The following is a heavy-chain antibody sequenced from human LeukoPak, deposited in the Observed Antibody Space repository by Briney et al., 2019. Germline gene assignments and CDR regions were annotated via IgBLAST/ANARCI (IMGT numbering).Heavy chain of an antibody. CDR2: IIPIFGTA. J-gene: IGHJ3*02. V-gene: IGHV1-69*13. D-gene: IGHD6-19*01. Sequence: GASVKVSCKASGGTFSSYAISWVRQAPGQGLEWMGGIIPIFGTANYAQKFQGRVTITADESTSTAYMELSSLRSEDTAVYYCATRAEKTPIAVAAGDNDAFDIWGQGTMVTVS. CDR1: GGTFSSYA. CDR3: ATRAEKTPIAVAAGDNDAFDI.